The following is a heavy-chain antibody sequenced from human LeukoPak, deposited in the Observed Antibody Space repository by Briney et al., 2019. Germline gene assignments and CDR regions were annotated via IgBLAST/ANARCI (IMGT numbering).Heavy chain of an antibody. V-gene: IGHV3-48*03. CDR1: GFTFRTYE. D-gene: IGHD3-10*01. J-gene: IGHJ3*02. CDR3: ARDRRITESAFDI. Sequence: GASLRLSCAASGFTFRTYEMNWVRQAPGKGLEWVSYISSSGSTIYYADSVKGRFTISRDNAKNSLYLQMNSLRAEDTAVYYCARDRRITESAFDIWGQGTMVTVSS. CDR2: ISSSGSTI.